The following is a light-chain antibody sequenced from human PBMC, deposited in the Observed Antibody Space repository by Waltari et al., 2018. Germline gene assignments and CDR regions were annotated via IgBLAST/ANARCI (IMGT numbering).Light chain of an antibody. CDR2: VNSDGSH. Sequence: QLVLTQSPSASASLGASVKITCTPSSGHSRNVVAWHQQQPEKGPRYLMKVNSDGSHSKGDGIPDRFSGSSSGAERYLTISSLQSDDEADYYCQTWGTGIWVFGGGTRLTVL. CDR3: QTWGTGIWV. J-gene: IGLJ3*02. CDR1: SGHSRNV. V-gene: IGLV4-69*01.